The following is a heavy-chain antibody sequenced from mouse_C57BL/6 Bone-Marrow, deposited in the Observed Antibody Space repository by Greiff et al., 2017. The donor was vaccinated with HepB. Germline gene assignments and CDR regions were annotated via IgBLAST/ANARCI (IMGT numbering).Heavy chain of an antibody. Sequence: VQLKESGPGLAKPSQTLSLTCSVTGYSITSDYWNWIRKFPGNKLEYMGYISYSGSTYYNPSLKSRISITRDTSKNQYYLQLNSVTTEDTATYYCSRFDDYGGGYAMDFWGQGTSVTVSS. CDR2: ISYSGST. D-gene: IGHD2-4*01. V-gene: IGHV3-8*01. J-gene: IGHJ4*01. CDR1: GYSITSDY. CDR3: SRFDDYGGGYAMDF.